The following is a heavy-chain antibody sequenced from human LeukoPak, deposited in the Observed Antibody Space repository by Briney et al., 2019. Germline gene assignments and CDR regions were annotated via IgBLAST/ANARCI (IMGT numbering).Heavy chain of an antibody. CDR1: GFSFSSYW. CDR3: GRSHYYDSSGNFYYYSAMDV. Sequence: GGSLRLSCAASGFSFSSYWMHWVRQVAGKGLVWVSRINGDGTSVRYAASVKGRFTISRDNAKHTLYLQMNSLTAEDTGVYYCGRSHYYDSSGNFYYYSAMDVWGQGTTVTVSS. J-gene: IGHJ6*02. D-gene: IGHD3-22*01. V-gene: IGHV3-74*01. CDR2: INGDGTSV.